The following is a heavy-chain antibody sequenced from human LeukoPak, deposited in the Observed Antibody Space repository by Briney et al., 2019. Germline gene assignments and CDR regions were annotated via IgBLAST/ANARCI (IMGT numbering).Heavy chain of an antibody. V-gene: IGHV1-69*05. CDR2: IIPIFGTA. Sequence: AASVKVSCKASGGTFSSYAISRVRQAPGQGLEWMGGIIPIFGTANYAQKFQGRVTITTDESTSTAYMGLSSLRSEDTAVYYCARGVATDYYYYYMDVWGKGTTVTVSS. CDR3: ARGVATDYYYYYMDV. CDR1: GGTFSSYA. D-gene: IGHD5-12*01. J-gene: IGHJ6*03.